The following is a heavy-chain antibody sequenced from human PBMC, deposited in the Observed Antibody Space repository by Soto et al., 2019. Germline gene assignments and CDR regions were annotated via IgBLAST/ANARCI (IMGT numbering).Heavy chain of an antibody. J-gene: IGHJ4*02. CDR1: GFTVSSTY. Sequence: EVQLVESGGGLLQPGGSLRLSCAASGFTVSSTYMSWVRQAPGKGLEWVSIIFSSGESFYADSVKGRFTISRDSSDNTVYLQMNSLKAEDTAVYYCARGGIGMVRTFDHLGQGTLVTVSS. V-gene: IGHV3-53*01. CDR3: ARGGIGMVRTFDH. CDR2: IFSSGES. D-gene: IGHD3-10*01.